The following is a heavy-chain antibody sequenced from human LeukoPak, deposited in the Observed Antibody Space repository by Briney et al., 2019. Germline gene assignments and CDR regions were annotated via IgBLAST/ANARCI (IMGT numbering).Heavy chain of an antibody. V-gene: IGHV4-38-2*01. CDR1: GFSISSGYY. CDR2: IYHSGNT. Sequence: SETLSLTCAVSGFSISSGYYWGWIRQPPGKGLEWIGSIYHSGNTYYNPSFKSQVTISVDTSKNQFSLKLSSVTAADTAVYYCARQVSWSTSGGNWFDPWGQGTLVTVSS. D-gene: IGHD3-3*01. CDR3: ARQVSWSTSGGNWFDP. J-gene: IGHJ5*02.